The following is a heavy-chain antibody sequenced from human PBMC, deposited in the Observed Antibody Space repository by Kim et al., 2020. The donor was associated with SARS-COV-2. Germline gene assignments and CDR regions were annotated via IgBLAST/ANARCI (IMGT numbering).Heavy chain of an antibody. D-gene: IGHD2-2*01. V-gene: IGHV4-59*08. CDR3: ARLVVPAARSPYSFYYYYYYMDV. CDR2: IYYSGST. Sequence: SETLSLTCTVSGGSISSYYWSWIRQPPGKGLEWIGYIYYSGSTNYNPSLKSRVTISVDTSKNQFSLKLSSVTAADTAVYYCARLVVPAARSPYSFYYYYYYMDVWGKGTTVTVSS. J-gene: IGHJ6*03. CDR1: GGSISSYY.